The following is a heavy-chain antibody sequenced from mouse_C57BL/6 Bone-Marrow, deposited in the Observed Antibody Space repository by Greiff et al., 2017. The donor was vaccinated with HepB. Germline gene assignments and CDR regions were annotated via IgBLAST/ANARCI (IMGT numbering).Heavy chain of an antibody. CDR3: AIQVGFLFDY. J-gene: IGHJ2*01. V-gene: IGHV5-6*01. D-gene: IGHD1-1*02. Sequence: EVKLMESGGDLVKPGGSLKLSCAASGFTFSSYGMSWVRQTPDKRLEWVATISSGGSYTYYPDSVKGRFTISRDNAKNTLYLQMSSLKSEDTAMYYCAIQVGFLFDYWGQGTTLTVSS. CDR1: GFTFSSYG. CDR2: ISSGGSYT.